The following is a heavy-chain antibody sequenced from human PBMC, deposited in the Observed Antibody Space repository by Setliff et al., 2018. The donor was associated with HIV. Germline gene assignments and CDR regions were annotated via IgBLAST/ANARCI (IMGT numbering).Heavy chain of an antibody. Sequence: SETLSLTCTVSGGSISNYYWNWIRQPPGKGLEWIGYIYPSGSTNYNPSFKSRVTLSLDTSKNQFSLKLTSVTAADTAVYYCARRGRYSSPDTLWGQGTLVTVSS. J-gene: IGHJ4*02. V-gene: IGHV4-4*09. CDR2: IYPSGST. D-gene: IGHD1-26*01. CDR3: ARRGRYSSPDTL. CDR1: GGSISNYY.